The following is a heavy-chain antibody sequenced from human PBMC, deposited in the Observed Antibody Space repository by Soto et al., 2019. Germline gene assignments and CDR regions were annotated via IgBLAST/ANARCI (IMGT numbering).Heavy chain of an antibody. Sequence: PSETLSLTCTVSGGSISSYYWSWIRQPPGKGLEWIGYIYYSGSTNYNPSLKSRVTISVDTSRNQFSLKLSSVTAADTAVYYCARRERGPSLFDPWGQGTLVTVSS. CDR1: GGSISSYY. J-gene: IGHJ5*02. CDR2: IYYSGST. V-gene: IGHV4-59*01. CDR3: ARRERGPSLFDP.